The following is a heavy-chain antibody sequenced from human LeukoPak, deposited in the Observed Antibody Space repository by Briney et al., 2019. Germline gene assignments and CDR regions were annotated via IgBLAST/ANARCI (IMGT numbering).Heavy chain of an antibody. J-gene: IGHJ4*02. CDR1: GYTFTSYA. Sequence: ASVKVSCKASGYTFTSYAMHWVRQAPGQRLEWMGWINAGNGNTKYSQKFQGRVTITRDTSASTAYMELSSLRSEDTAVYYCARDLWGQQQLVFDYWGQGTLVTVSS. CDR3: ARDLWGQQQLVFDY. CDR2: INAGNGNT. D-gene: IGHD6-13*01. V-gene: IGHV1-3*01.